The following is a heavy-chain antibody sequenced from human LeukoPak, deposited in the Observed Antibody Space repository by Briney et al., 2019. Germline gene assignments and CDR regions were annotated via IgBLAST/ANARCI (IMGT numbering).Heavy chain of an antibody. V-gene: IGHV4-59*01. J-gene: IGHJ4*02. D-gene: IGHD3-22*01. Sequence: SETLSLTCTVSGGSISSYYWSWIRQPPGKGLEWIGYIYYSGSTNYNPSLKSRVTISVDTSKNQFSLKLSSVTAADTAVYYCASYYYDSSGYYLPGYWGQGTLVTVSS. CDR3: ASYYYDSSGYYLPGY. CDR2: IYYSGST. CDR1: GGSISSYY.